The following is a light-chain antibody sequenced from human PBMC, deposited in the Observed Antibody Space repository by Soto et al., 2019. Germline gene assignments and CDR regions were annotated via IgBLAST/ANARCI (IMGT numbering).Light chain of an antibody. CDR3: GSYGGRIPDV. J-gene: IGLJ1*01. V-gene: IGLV2-8*01. CDR1: SSDVGGYNY. CDR2: EVS. Sequence: QSALTQPPSASGSPGQSVTISCTGTSSDVGGYNYVSWYQQHPGKAPKLMIDEVSKRPSGVPDRFSGSKSGNTASLTVAGLQAEEESDYSCGSYGGRIPDVFGTGTTLTVL.